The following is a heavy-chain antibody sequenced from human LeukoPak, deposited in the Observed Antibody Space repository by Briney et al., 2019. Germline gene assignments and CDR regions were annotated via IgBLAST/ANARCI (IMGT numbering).Heavy chain of an antibody. CDR2: IYTSGST. CDR3: ARVRKDDYDFWSGYSYYMDV. CDR1: GGSVSSYY. Sequence: SETLSLTCTVSGGSVSSYYWSWIRQPAGKGLEWIGRIYTSGSTNYNPSLKSRVTMSVDTSKNQFSLKLSSVAAADTAVYYCARVRKDDYDFWSGYSYYMDVWGKGTTVTVSS. J-gene: IGHJ6*03. V-gene: IGHV4-4*07. D-gene: IGHD3-3*01.